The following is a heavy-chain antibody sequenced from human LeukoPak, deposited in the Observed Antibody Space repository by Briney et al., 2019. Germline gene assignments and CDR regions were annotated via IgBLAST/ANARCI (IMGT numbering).Heavy chain of an antibody. Sequence: SETLSLTCAVYGGSFSGYYWSWIRQPPGKGLEWIGEINHSGSTNYNPSLKSRVTISVDTSKNQFSLKLSSVTAADTAVYYCARAPLVPTWKYYFDYWGQGTLVTVSP. D-gene: IGHD5-12*01. CDR2: INHSGST. CDR3: ARAPLVPTWKYYFDY. CDR1: GGSFSGYY. J-gene: IGHJ4*02. V-gene: IGHV4-34*01.